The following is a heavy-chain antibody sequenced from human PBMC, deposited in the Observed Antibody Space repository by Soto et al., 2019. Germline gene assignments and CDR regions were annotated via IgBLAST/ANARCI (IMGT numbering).Heavy chain of an antibody. Sequence: SETLSLTCTVSGGSISSYYWSWIRQPPGKGLEWIGYIYYSGSTNHNPSLKSRVTISVDTSKNQFSLKLSSVTAADTAVYYCASGGYSGYDMNYWGQGTLVTVSS. V-gene: IGHV4-59*01. CDR3: ASGGYSGYDMNY. J-gene: IGHJ4*02. D-gene: IGHD5-12*01. CDR2: IYYSGST. CDR1: GGSISSYY.